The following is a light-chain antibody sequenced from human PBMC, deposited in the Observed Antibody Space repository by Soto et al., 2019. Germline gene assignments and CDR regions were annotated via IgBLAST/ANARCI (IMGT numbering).Light chain of an antibody. J-gene: IGKJ4*01. CDR1: QDIRSY. CDR3: QQLNSYPLT. V-gene: IGKV1-9*01. Sequence: DIQLTQSPSFLSASVGDRVTIACRASQDIRSYLAWYQQKPGKAPKLLIHVASTLQSGVPSRFSGSESGTEFTLTISSLQPEDFATYYCQQLNSYPLTFGGGTKVEI. CDR2: VAS.